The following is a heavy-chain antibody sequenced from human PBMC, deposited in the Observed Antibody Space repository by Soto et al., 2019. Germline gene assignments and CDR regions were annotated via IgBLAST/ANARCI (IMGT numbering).Heavy chain of an antibody. Sequence: SQTLSLTCAISGDSVSSNSAAWNWIRQSPSRGLEWLGRTYYRSKWYNDYAVSVKSRITINTDTSKNQFSLQLNSVTPEDTAVYHCARACLEARTSPYYYHDMEVWGQGTT. CDR1: GDSVSSNSAA. CDR3: ARACLEARTSPYYYHDMEV. V-gene: IGHV6-1*01. J-gene: IGHJ6*02. CDR2: TYYRSKWYN. D-gene: IGHD2-2*01.